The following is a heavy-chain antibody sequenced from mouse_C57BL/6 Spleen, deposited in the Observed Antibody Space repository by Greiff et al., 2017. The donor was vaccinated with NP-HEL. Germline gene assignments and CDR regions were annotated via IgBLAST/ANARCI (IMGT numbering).Heavy chain of an antibody. CDR3: ARSNYGSSSFDY. V-gene: IGHV1-69*01. Sequence: VQLQQPGAELVMPGASVKLSCKASGYTFTSYWMHWVKQRPGQGLEWIGEIDPSDSYTNYNQKFKGKSTLTVDKSSSTAYMQLSSLTSEDSAVYYGARSNYGSSSFDYWGQGTTLTVSS. CDR1: GYTFTSYW. D-gene: IGHD1-1*01. J-gene: IGHJ2*01. CDR2: IDPSDSYT.